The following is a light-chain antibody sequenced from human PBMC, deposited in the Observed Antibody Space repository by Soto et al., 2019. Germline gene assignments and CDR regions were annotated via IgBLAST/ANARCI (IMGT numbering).Light chain of an antibody. J-gene: IGLJ2*01. Sequence: QLVLTQSPSASASLGASVKLTCTLSSGHSSFAIAWHQQQPEKGPRYLMKISSDGSHSKGDGTPDRFSGSSSGAERYLTISSLQSEDEADYYCQTWGTGIRVFGGGTKLTVL. V-gene: IGLV4-69*01. CDR1: SGHSSFA. CDR2: ISSDGSH. CDR3: QTWGTGIRV.